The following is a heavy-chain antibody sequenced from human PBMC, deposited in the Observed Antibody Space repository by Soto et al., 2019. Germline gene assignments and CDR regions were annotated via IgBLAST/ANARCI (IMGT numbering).Heavy chain of an antibody. CDR1: GFTFSSYG. D-gene: IGHD3-10*01. J-gene: IGHJ4*02. CDR2: IIYDGSTK. CDR3: AKDRMGAGVRGYFDY. V-gene: IGHV3-30*18. Sequence: QVQLVESGGGVVQPGRSLRLSCAASGFTFSSYGMHWVRQAPGKGREWVAVIIYDGSTKYYADSVKGRFTISRDNSKSTLYLQMNSLRVEDTAVYYCAKDRMGAGVRGYFDYWGQGTLVTVSS.